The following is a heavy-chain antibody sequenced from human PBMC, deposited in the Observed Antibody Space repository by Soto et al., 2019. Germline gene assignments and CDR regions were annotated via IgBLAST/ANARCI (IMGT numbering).Heavy chain of an antibody. J-gene: IGHJ4*02. CDR3: ARLGIAAAGKG. Sequence: SETLSLTCAVYGGSFSGYYWSWIRQPPGKGLEWIWEINHSGSTNYNPSLKSRVTISVDTSKNQFPLKQSSVTAADTAVYYCARLGIAAAGKGWGQGTLVTVSS. CDR2: INHSGST. D-gene: IGHD6-13*01. CDR1: GGSFSGYY. V-gene: IGHV4-34*01.